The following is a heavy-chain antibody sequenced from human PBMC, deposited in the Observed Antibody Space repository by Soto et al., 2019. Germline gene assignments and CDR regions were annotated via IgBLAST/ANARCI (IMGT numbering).Heavy chain of an antibody. CDR1: GFTFSSYW. V-gene: IGHV3-74*01. CDR3: ARRSGYFDWLPNAFDI. J-gene: IGHJ3*02. Sequence: GGSLRLSCAASGFTFSSYWMHWVRQAPGKGLVWVSRINSDGSSTSYADSVKGRFTISRDNAKNTLYLQMNSLRAEDTAVYYCARRSGYFDWLPNAFDIWGQGTMVTVSS. D-gene: IGHD3-9*01. CDR2: INSDGSST.